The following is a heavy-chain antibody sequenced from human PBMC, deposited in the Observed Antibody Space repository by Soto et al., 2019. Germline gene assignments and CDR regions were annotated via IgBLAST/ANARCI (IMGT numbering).Heavy chain of an antibody. J-gene: IGHJ4*02. D-gene: IGHD1-26*01. CDR1: GYTFTTSG. V-gene: IGHV1-18*01. CDR3: ARASRENYCDY. Sequence: QVHLVQSGGEGKEPGASVKVSCKASGYTFTTSGITWVRQAPGQGLEWMGWISTYNGNTNYAQKFQNRVTMTTDSSTTTAYMELRTLRSDDTAVYYCARASRENYCDYWGQGTLVTVSS. CDR2: ISTYNGNT.